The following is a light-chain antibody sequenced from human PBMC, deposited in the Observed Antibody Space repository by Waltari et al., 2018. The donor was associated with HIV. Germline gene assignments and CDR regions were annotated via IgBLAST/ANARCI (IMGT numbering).Light chain of an antibody. CDR3: ATWDVSLNGYVL. V-gene: IGLV1-44*01. Sequence: QSVLTQPPSASGTPGQRVTISCSGSSSNIGTNIVSRYQHLPPTAPKLLIYNNNQRPSGVPDRFSGSKSGTSASLAISGLQSEDEADYYCATWDVSLNGYVLFGGGTKVTVL. J-gene: IGLJ2*01. CDR2: NNN. CDR1: SSNIGTNI.